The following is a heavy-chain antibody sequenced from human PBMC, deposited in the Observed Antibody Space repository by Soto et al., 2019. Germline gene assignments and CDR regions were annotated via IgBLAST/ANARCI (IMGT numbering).Heavy chain of an antibody. Sequence: ASVKVSCKASGYTFTSYDINWVRQATGQGLEWMGWMNPNSGNTGYAQKFQGRVTMTRNTSISTAYMELSSPRSEDTAVYYCAREEMITFGGVIRMYDYWGQGTRVTVAS. V-gene: IGHV1-8*01. CDR3: AREEMITFGGVIRMYDY. D-gene: IGHD3-16*02. J-gene: IGHJ4*02. CDR2: MNPNSGNT. CDR1: GYTFTSYD.